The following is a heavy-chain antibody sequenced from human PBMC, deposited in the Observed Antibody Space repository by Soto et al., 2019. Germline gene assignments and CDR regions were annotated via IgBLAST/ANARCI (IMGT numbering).Heavy chain of an antibody. CDR1: GDSINDDGHS. D-gene: IGHD2-8*01. CDR3: ARAVFCTDGFCFPNSLDP. Sequence: SETLSLTCTVSGDSINDDGHSWSWIRQPPGEALEWIGYIYQTGTTQYNPSLSSRVSISADRSKNQFSLHLTSVTAADTAVYYCARAVFCTDGFCFPNSLDPWGQGILVTVSS. CDR2: IYQTGTT. J-gene: IGHJ5*02. V-gene: IGHV4-30-2*01.